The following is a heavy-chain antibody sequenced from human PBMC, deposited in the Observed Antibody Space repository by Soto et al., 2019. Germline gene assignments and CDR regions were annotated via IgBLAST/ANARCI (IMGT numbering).Heavy chain of an antibody. D-gene: IGHD3-10*01. CDR1: GFTFSSYG. J-gene: IGHJ6*03. CDR2: ISYDGSNK. Sequence: QVQLVESGGGVVQPGRSLRLSCAASGFTFSSYGMHWVRQAPGKGLEWVAVISYDGSNKYYADSVKGRFTISRDNSKNTLYLQMNSLRAEDTAVYYCAKDGGGGYYYGSGSYYNQDMTSPYYYYYYMDVWGKGTTVTVSS. CDR3: AKDGGGGYYYGSGSYYNQDMTSPYYYYYYMDV. V-gene: IGHV3-30*18.